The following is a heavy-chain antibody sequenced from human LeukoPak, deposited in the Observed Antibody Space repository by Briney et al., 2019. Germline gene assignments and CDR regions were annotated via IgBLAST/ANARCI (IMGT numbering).Heavy chain of an antibody. V-gene: IGHV4-59*01. D-gene: IGHD4-17*01. CDR2: IYYSGST. CDR3: ARKGHDYGDYGDWFDP. Sequence: PSETLSLTCTVSGGSIRSYYWSWIRQPPGKGLEWIGYIYYSGSTNYNPSLKSRVTISVDTSKNQFSLKLSSVTAADTAVYYCARKGHDYGDYGDWFDPWGQGTLVTVSS. J-gene: IGHJ5*02. CDR1: GGSIRSYY.